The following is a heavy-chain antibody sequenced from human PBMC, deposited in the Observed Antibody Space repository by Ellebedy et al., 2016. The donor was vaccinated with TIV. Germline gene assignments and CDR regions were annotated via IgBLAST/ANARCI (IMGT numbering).Heavy chain of an antibody. Sequence: GESLKISYAASGFTFSNYWMSWVRQAPGKGLEWVANIKQDGSEKYYVDSVKGRFTISRDNAKNSLYLQMNSLRAEDTAVYYCVRGQSSGVGAPYWGQGTRVTVSS. V-gene: IGHV3-7*01. CDR2: IKQDGSEK. D-gene: IGHD1-26*01. J-gene: IGHJ4*02. CDR1: GFTFSNYW. CDR3: VRGQSSGVGAPY.